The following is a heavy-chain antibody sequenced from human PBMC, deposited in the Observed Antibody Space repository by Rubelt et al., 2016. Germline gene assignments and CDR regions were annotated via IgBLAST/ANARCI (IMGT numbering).Heavy chain of an antibody. CDR3: ATGIVVVPAHVPSRDY. V-gene: IGHV1-24*01. CDR2: FDPEDGET. CDR1: GYTLTELS. Sequence: QVQLVQSGAEVKKPGASVKVSCKVSGYTLTELSMHWVRQAPGKGLEWMGGFDPEDGETIYAQKFQGSGTMTEDTATDTAYMELSRLRSEDTAVYYCATGIVVVPAHVPSRDYWGQGTLVTVSS. D-gene: IGHD2-2*01. J-gene: IGHJ4*02.